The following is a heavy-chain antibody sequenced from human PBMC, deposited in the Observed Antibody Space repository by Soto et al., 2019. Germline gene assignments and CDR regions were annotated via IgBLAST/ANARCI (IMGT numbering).Heavy chain of an antibody. CDR1: GYTFTSYG. CDR3: ARTDSSGYTKTNWFDP. J-gene: IGHJ5*02. D-gene: IGHD3-22*01. Sequence: ASVKVSCKASGYTFTSYGISWVRQAPGQGLEWMGWISAYNGNTNYAQKLQGRVTMTTDTSTSTAYMELRSLRSDDTAVYYCARTDSSGYTKTNWFDPWGQGTLVTASS. CDR2: ISAYNGNT. V-gene: IGHV1-18*01.